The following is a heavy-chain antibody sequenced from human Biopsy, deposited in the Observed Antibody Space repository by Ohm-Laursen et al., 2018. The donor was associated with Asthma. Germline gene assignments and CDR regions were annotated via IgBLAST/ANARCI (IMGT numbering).Heavy chain of an antibody. V-gene: IGHV4-30-2*01. CDR3: ARAQAAQYYYGMDV. CDR2: ISHSGST. J-gene: IGHJ6*02. D-gene: IGHD6-6*01. CDR1: GGSISSGGY. Sequence: SDTLSLTCAASGGSISSGGYWTWIRQPPGKGLEWIGYISHSGSTYFNPSLKSRVTISLDRTKSQFSLKLSSVTAADTALYYCARAQAAQYYYGMDVWGQGTTVIVSS.